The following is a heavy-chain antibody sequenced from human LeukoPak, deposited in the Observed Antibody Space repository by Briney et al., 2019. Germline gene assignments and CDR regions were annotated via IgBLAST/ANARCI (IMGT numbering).Heavy chain of an antibody. V-gene: IGHV3-74*01. D-gene: IGHD2-2*02. J-gene: IGHJ1*01. CDR1: GFTFSSYW. CDR3: ARGYCSSTSCYTSFQH. Sequence: PGGSLRLSCAASGFTFSSYWMHWVRQAPGKGLVWVSRINSDGSSTSYADSVKGRFTISRDNAKNTLHLQMNSLRAEDTAVYYCARGYCSSTSCYTSFQHWGQGTLVTVSS. CDR2: INSDGSST.